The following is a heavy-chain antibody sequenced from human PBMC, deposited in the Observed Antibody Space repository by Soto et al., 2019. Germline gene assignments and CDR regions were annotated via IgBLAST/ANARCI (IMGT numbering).Heavy chain of an antibody. J-gene: IGHJ5*02. Sequence: SETLSLTCAVYSGSFSGYYWSWIRQPPGKGLEWIGEINHRGSTNYNVSLKSRVTISVDRSKNQFSLKLSSVTAADTAVYYCARLPLSGSYFWFDPWGQGTLVTVSS. CDR2: INHRGST. D-gene: IGHD3-10*01. V-gene: IGHV4-34*01. CDR1: SGSFSGYY. CDR3: ARLPLSGSYFWFDP.